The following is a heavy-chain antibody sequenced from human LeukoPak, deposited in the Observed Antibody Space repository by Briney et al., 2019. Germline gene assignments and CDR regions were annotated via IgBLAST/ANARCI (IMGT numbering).Heavy chain of an antibody. J-gene: IGHJ3*02. CDR2: IYTSGST. CDR3: AREPPTVTSKNDAFDI. Sequence: PSETLSLTCSVSGGSISSYYWSWIRHPAGKGLEWIGRIYTSGSTNYNPSLKSRVTMSVDTSKPQSSLKLRSVTAAATAVYYCAREPPTVTSKNDAFDIWGQGTMVTVSS. CDR1: GGSISSYY. D-gene: IGHD4-11*01. V-gene: IGHV4-4*07.